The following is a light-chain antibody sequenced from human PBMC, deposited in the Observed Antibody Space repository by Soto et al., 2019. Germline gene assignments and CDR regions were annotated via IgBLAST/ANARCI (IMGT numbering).Light chain of an antibody. J-gene: IGKJ1*01. V-gene: IGKV3-20*01. CDR3: QQYGSSWT. Sequence: EIVLTQSPGTLSLSPGERATLSCRASQSVSSSYLAWYQQKPGQAPRLLIYGASSRATGIPDRFGGSWSGTDFTLTISRLEAEDFAVYCCQQYGSSWTFGQGTKVEIK. CDR2: GAS. CDR1: QSVSSSY.